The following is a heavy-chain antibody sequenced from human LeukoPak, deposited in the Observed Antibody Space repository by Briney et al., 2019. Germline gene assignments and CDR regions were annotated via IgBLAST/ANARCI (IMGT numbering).Heavy chain of an antibody. Sequence: PGGSLRLSCAASGFTFSSYSMNWVRQAPGKGLEWVSYISSSSSTIYYADSVKGRFTISRDNAKNSLYLQMNSLRAEDTAVYYCASTLPDGYYYYHYYMDVWGKGTTVTVSS. J-gene: IGHJ6*03. V-gene: IGHV3-48*01. D-gene: IGHD2-15*01. CDR1: GFTFSSYS. CDR3: ASTLPDGYYYYHYYMDV. CDR2: ISSSSSTI.